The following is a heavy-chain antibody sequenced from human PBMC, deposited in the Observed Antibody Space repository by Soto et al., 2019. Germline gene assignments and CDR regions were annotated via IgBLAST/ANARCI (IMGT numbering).Heavy chain of an antibody. CDR1: GYTFTSYA. D-gene: IGHD4-17*01. CDR3: ARDKHDYGDYVWEVGFSYYGMDV. J-gene: IGHJ6*02. CDR2: INAGNGNT. V-gene: IGHV1-3*01. Sequence: QVQLVQSGAEVKKPGASVKVSCKASGYTFTSYAMQWVRQAPGQRLVWMGWINAGNGNTKYSQKFQGRVTTTRDTSAGKAYMELSSLRSEDTAVYYCARDKHDYGDYVWEVGFSYYGMDVWGQGTTVTVSS.